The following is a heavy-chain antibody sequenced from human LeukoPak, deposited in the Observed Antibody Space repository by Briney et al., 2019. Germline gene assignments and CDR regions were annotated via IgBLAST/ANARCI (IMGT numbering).Heavy chain of an antibody. V-gene: IGHV3-23*01. D-gene: IGHD3-10*01. CDR1: GFTFSSSA. CDR2: ISGSGTGT. CDR3: AKGEWFGELSFDY. J-gene: IGHJ4*02. Sequence: GGSLRLSCAASGFTFSSSAMSWVRQAPGKGLYWVSAISGSGTGTYYADSVKGRFTISRDNSKNTLYLQMNSLRAEDTAVYCCAKGEWFGELSFDYWGQGTLVTVSS.